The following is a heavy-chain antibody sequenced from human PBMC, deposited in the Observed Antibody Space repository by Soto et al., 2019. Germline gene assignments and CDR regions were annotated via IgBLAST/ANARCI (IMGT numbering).Heavy chain of an antibody. D-gene: IGHD1-26*01. V-gene: IGHV3-30*18. CDR1: GFTFSSYG. CDR2: ISYDGSNK. Sequence: VQLVDSGGGVVQPGRSLRLSCAACGFTFSSYGMHWVRQAPGKGLEWVAVISYDGSNKYYADSVKGRFTISRDNSKNTLYLQMNSLRAEDTAVYYCAKAAALSRGSYRATDYWGQGTLVTVSS. J-gene: IGHJ4*02. CDR3: AKAAALSRGSYRATDY.